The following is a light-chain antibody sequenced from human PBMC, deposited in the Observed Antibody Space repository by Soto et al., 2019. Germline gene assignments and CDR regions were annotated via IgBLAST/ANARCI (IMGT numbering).Light chain of an antibody. CDR1: QSVSLN. J-gene: IGKJ4*01. V-gene: IGKV3-15*01. CDR3: QQYDSWPFT. CDR2: NAS. Sequence: EIWMTQSPATLSVSPGERATLSCRASQSVSLNLAWYQQKPGQSPRLLIYNASPRATGFPARFSGTGSGTEFTLTISSLQSEDSAVYYCQQYDSWPFTFGGGTKVEIK.